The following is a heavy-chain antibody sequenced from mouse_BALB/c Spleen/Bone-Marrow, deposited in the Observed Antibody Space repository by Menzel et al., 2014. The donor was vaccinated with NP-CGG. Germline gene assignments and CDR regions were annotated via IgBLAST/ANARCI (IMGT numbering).Heavy chain of an antibody. CDR2: SSTYSGNT. CDR3: ARGRQLGLRSFAY. Sequence: VQLQQSGPELVRPGVSVKISCKGSGYTFTDYAMHWVKQSHAKSLEWIGVSSTYSGNTNYNQKFKGKATMTVDKSSSTAYMELARLTSEDSAIYYCARGRQLGLRSFAYWGQGTLVTVSA. J-gene: IGHJ3*01. CDR1: GYTFTDYA. V-gene: IGHV1-67*01. D-gene: IGHD3-2*01.